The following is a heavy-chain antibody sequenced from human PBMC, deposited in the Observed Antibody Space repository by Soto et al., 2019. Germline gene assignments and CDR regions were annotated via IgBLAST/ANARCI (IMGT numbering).Heavy chain of an antibody. J-gene: IGHJ4*02. V-gene: IGHV3-74*01. Sequence: EVQLVESGGGLVQPGGSLRLSCAASGFSFSNNLMYWVRQARGKGLVWVSRINEDGSMTSHADSVRGRFTISSDNARNSLYLQMNSLRAEDTAVYYCVTGFRWGQGTLVTVSS. CDR2: INEDGSMT. CDR3: VTGFR. CDR1: GFSFSNNL.